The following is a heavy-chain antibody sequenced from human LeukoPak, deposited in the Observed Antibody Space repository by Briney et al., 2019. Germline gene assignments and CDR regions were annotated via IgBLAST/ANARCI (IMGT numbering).Heavy chain of an antibody. V-gene: IGHV4-39*07. CDR1: GGSISSSHYY. CDR3: AREGSAYGMDV. Sequence: PSETLSLTCTVSGGSISSSHYYWGWIRQPPGKGLEWIGSIFYSGSTYYNPSLKSRVTISVDISVDTSKNQVSLNLSSVTAADTAVYYCAREGSAYGMDVWGQGTTVTVSS. J-gene: IGHJ6*02. D-gene: IGHD2-15*01. CDR2: IFYSGST.